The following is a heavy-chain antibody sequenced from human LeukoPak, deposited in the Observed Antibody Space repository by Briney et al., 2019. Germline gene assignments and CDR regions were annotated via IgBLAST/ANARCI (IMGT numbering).Heavy chain of an antibody. Sequence: ASARVSCKASGFTFTGYYVQWVRQAPGQGLEWVGWMNFNNGGTRCAPKFQGRVTMTRDTSISTAYMELNSLRSDDTAMCYCTREGSSGHDWYAFDIWGQETMVTVSS. V-gene: IGHV1-2*02. CDR2: MNFNNGGT. CDR1: GFTFTGYY. D-gene: IGHD5-12*01. J-gene: IGHJ3*02. CDR3: TREGSSGHDWYAFDI.